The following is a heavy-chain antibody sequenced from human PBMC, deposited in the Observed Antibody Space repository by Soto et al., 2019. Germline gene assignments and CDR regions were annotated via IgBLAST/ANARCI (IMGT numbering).Heavy chain of an antibody. CDR1: GFTFSSYC. V-gene: IGHV3-33*01. J-gene: IGHJ5*02. CDR2: IWYDGSNK. CDR3: SREPNTRYCSGGSCYSGWIDL. Sequence: VGSLRLSCAASGFTFSSYCMHWVRQAPGKGLEWVAVIWYDGSNKYYADSVKGRFTISRDNTKNTLYMQMNSLRAEATAVYYCSREPNTRYCSGGSCYSGWIDLWGQGTLVTVSS. D-gene: IGHD2-15*01.